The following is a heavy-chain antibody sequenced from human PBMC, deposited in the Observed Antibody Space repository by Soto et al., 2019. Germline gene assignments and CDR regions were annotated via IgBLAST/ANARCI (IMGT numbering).Heavy chain of an antibody. CDR3: ARDRHRALNSALDY. CDR2: ISSSGSTI. V-gene: IGHV3-11*01. Sequence: PGGSLRLSCAASGFTFSDYYMSWIRQAPGKGLEWVSYISSSGSTIYYADSVKGRFTISRDNAKNSLYLQMNSLRAEDTAVYYCARDRHRALNSALDYWGQGTLVTVSS. D-gene: IGHD3-16*02. CDR1: GFTFSDYY. J-gene: IGHJ4*02.